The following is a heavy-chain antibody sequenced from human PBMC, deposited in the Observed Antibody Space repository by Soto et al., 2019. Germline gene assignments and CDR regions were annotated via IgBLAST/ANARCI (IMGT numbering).Heavy chain of an antibody. Sequence: SETLSLTCTVSGGSISSSSYYWGWIRQPPGKGLEWIGSIYYSGSTYYNPSLKSRVTISVDTSKNQFSLKLSSVTAADTAVYYCARDSSGWKRGIYGMDVWGQGTTVTVSS. CDR2: IYYSGST. D-gene: IGHD6-19*01. CDR1: GGSISSSSYY. CDR3: ARDSSGWKRGIYGMDV. J-gene: IGHJ6*02. V-gene: IGHV4-39*02.